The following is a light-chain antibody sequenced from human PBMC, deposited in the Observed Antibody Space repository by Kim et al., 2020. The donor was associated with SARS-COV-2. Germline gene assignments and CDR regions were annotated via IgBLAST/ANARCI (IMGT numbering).Light chain of an antibody. J-gene: IGLJ3*02. CDR1: SLRSYY. Sequence: SSELTQDPAVSVALGQTVRITCQGDSLRSYYASWYQQKPGQAPVLVIYGKNNRPSGIPDRFSGYSSGNTASLTIAGAQAEDEADYYCNSRDSSGNHWVF. V-gene: IGLV3-19*01. CDR3: NSRDSSGNHWV. CDR2: GKN.